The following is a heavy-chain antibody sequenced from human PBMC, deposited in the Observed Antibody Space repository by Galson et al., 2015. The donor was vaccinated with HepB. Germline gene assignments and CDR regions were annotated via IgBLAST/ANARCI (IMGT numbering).Heavy chain of an antibody. CDR2: IDPGDSDA. V-gene: IGHV5-51*01. D-gene: IGHD3-16*01. Sequence: SGAEVKKPGESLKISCKGSGYSFTDYWIGWVRQMPGKGLEWMGLIDPGDSDARYSPSFHGQVTISADKSISTAYVQWSSLKASDTAMYYCARVRGADPLGFDYWGQGTLVTVSS. CDR3: ARVRGADPLGFDY. CDR1: GYSFTDYW. J-gene: IGHJ4*02.